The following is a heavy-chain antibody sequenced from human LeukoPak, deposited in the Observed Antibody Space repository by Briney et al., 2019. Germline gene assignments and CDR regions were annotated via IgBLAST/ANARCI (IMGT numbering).Heavy chain of an antibody. Sequence: PGGSLRLSCAASGFTFSSYWMSWVRQAPGKGLEWVANIKQDGSEKYYVDSVKGRFTISRDNAKNSLYLQMYGLRAEDTAVYYCARGNYYDSSGYFLYWGQGTLVTVSS. D-gene: IGHD3-22*01. CDR3: ARGNYYDSSGYFLY. CDR2: IKQDGSEK. CDR1: GFTFSSYW. J-gene: IGHJ4*02. V-gene: IGHV3-7*04.